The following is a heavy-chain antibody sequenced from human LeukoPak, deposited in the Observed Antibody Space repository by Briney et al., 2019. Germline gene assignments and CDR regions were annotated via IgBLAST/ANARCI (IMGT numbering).Heavy chain of an antibody. D-gene: IGHD3-22*01. J-gene: IGHJ4*02. V-gene: IGHV4-59*01. CDR1: GGSISSYY. Sequence: SETLSLTCTVSGGSISSYYWSWIRQPPGKGLEWIGYIYYSGSTNYNPSLKSRVTISVDTSKNQFSLKLSSVTAADTAVYYCARSNYYDSSGYNWGQGTLVIVSS. CDR3: ARSNYYDSSGYN. CDR2: IYYSGST.